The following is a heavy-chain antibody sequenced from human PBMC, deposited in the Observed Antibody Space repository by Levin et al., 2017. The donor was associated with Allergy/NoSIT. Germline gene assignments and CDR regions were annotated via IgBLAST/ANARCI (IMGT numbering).Heavy chain of an antibody. V-gene: IGHV3-74*03. CDR3: ARGGKGGNWFDP. D-gene: IGHD3-16*01. CDR2: INIDGSST. CDR1: GFTLSSYW. J-gene: IGHJ5*02. Sequence: GESLKISCAASGFTLSSYWMHWVRQAPGKGLVWVSRINIDGSSTTYADSVKGRFTISRDNAKNTLYLQMKSLRAEDTAVYYCARGGKGGNWFDPWGQGTLVTVSS.